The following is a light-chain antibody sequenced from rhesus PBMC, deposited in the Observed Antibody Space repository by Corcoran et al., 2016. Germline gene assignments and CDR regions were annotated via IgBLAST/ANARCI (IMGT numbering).Light chain of an antibody. J-gene: IGKJ1*01. CDR1: ESVTVLGINL. Sequence: DIVLTQSPASLAVSPGQRATITCRASESVTVLGINLIHWYQQKTGQPPKLLIYQASNKDTGGPARFIGSGYGTDVTLTLKPVEADDGADCYVLQSKNSARTFGQGTKVETK. CDR2: QAS. V-gene: IGKV7-13*01. CDR3: LQSKNSART.